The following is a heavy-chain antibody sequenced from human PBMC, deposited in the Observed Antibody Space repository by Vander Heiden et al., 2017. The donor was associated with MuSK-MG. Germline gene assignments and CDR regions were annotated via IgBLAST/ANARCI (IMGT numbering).Heavy chain of an antibody. CDR2: ITGSSSYI. J-gene: IGHJ3*02. V-gene: IGHV3-21*01. D-gene: IGHD3-10*01. CDR1: GFPFRSHS. Sequence: EVQLVESGGGLVKPGGSLRLPCAASGFPFRSHSMNWVRQAPGKGLEWVSFITGSSSYIYYPDSVKGRFTTSRDNAQNSLYLQLNSLRAEDTAVYYCARDRWGWGSRGDDVFEIWGQGRMVTVSS. CDR3: ARDRWGWGSRGDDVFEI.